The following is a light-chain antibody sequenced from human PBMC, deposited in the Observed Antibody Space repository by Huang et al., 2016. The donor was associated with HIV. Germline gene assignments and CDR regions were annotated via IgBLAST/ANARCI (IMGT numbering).Light chain of an antibody. V-gene: IGKV4-1*01. Sequence: DIVMTQSPDSVTVSLGERATINCKSTQSLLYTPNNRTYLAWYQQKPRQPPKLLIHWASTREAGVPERFRGSVSATTFSLTIDNVQPEDVGLYYWQQYFSIPTFSPGTRV. CDR2: WAS. CDR3: QQYFSIPT. CDR1: QSLLYTPNNRTY. J-gene: IGKJ1*01.